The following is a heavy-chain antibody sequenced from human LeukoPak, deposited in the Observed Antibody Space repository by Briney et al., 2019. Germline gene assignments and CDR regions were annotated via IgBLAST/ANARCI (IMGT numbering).Heavy chain of an antibody. V-gene: IGHV4-30-2*01. D-gene: IGHD3-22*01. CDR2: IYHSGST. J-gene: IGHJ5*02. Sequence: SETLSLTCAVYGGSFSGYYWSWIRQPPGKGLEWIGYIYHSGSTYYNPSLKSRVTISVDRSKNQFSLKLSSVTAADTAVYYCARADYYYDSSGYYVGGGWFDPWGQGTLVTVSS. CDR3: ARADYYYDSSGYYVGGGWFDP. CDR1: GGSFSGYY.